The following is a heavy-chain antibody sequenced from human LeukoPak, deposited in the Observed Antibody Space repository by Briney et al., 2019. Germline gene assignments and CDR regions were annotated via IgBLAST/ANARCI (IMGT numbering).Heavy chain of an antibody. CDR2: ISTSSTR. CDR1: GFTLTGYT. Sequence: PGGFLRLSCAASGFTLTGYTMTWVRPAPGKGLDWISSISTSSTRYYADSVKGRFTVSRDNAKNSLSLQMNSLRDEDTAVYYCAGGLLRYSDYWGRGTLVTVSS. J-gene: IGHJ4*02. D-gene: IGHD3-9*01. CDR3: AGGLLRYSDY. V-gene: IGHV3-48*02.